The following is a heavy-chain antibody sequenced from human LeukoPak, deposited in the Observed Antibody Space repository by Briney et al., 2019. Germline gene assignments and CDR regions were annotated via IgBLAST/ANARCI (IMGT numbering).Heavy chain of an antibody. J-gene: IGHJ6*03. CDR2: IDHSGST. CDR1: GGSFSGNY. V-gene: IGHV4-34*01. D-gene: IGHD5-12*01. CDR3: ARDMVHIVATSEVVAVADLDYYYYMDV. Sequence: SETLSLTCAVYGGSFSGNYWSWIRQPPGKGLEWIGEIDHSGSTNSNPSLRSRVTISVDTSKNQFSLKLTSVTAADTAVYYCARDMVHIVATSEVVAVADLDYYYYMDVWGKGTTVTISS.